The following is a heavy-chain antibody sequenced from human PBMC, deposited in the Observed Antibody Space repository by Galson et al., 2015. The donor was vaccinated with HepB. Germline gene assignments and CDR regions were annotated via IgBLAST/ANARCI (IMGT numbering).Heavy chain of an antibody. CDR3: ARSGGAFDI. V-gene: IGHV2-5*02. J-gene: IGHJ3*02. Sequence: PSLVKPTQTLTLTCTFSGFSLTTSGVGVGWIRQPPGKALEWLAVNYWDDGKRYSPSLKSRFTITKDTSKNQVVLTMTNMDPVDTATYYCARSGGAFDIWGQGTMVTVSS. D-gene: IGHD1-26*01. CDR1: GFSLTTSGVG. CDR2: NYWDDGK.